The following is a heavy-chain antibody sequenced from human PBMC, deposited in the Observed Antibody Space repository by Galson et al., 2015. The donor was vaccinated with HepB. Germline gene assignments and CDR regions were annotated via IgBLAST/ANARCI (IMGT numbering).Heavy chain of an antibody. CDR3: AHRLREIRNYDLSSGYPHDAFDI. CDR1: GFSLSTSGVG. V-gene: IGHV2-5*02. Sequence: PALVKPTQTLTLTCTFSGFSLSTSGVGVGWIRQPPGKALEWLALIYWDDDKRYSPSLKSRLTITKDTSKNQVVLTMTNMDPVDTATYYYAHRLREIRNYDLSSGYPHDAFDIWVQGTMVPVS. J-gene: IGHJ3*02. D-gene: IGHD3-3*01. CDR2: IYWDDDK.